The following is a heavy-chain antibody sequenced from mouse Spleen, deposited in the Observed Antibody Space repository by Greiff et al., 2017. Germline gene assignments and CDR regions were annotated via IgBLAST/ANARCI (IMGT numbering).Heavy chain of an antibody. J-gene: IGHJ4*01. Sequence: QVQLQQPGAELVMPGASVKLSCKASGYTFTSYWMHWVKQRPGQGLEWIGEIDPSDSYTNYSQKFKGKATLTVDKSSSTAYMQLSSLTSEDSAVYYCARRLVAPYAMDYWGQGTSVTVSS. CDR2: IDPSDSYT. CDR1: GYTFTSYW. D-gene: IGHD1-1*01. CDR3: ARRLVAPYAMDY. V-gene: IGHV1-69*01.